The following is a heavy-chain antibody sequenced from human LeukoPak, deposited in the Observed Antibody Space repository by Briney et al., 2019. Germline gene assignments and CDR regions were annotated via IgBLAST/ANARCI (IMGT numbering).Heavy chain of an antibody. V-gene: IGHV1-46*01. CDR2: INPSGGST. D-gene: IGHD6-19*01. CDR1: GYAFTSYA. J-gene: IGHJ2*01. CDR3: ARNPDEHWLDESENWYFDL. Sequence: ASVKVSCKASGYAFTSYAMNWVRQAPGQGLEWMGIINPSGGSTSYAQKFQGRVTMTRDTSISVAYMELSSLQSDDTAVYYCARNPDEHWLDESENWYFDLWGSGTLVTVSS.